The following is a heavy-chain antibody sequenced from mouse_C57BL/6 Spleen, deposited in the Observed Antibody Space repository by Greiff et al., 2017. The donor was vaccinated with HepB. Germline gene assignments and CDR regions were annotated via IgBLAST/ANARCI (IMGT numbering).Heavy chain of an antibody. D-gene: IGHD3-2*02. CDR1: GYTFTSYW. J-gene: IGHJ3*01. CDR3: AIGRDSSGYEAY. V-gene: IGHV1-74*01. Sequence: QVQLQQSGAELVKPGASVKVSCKASGYTFTSYWMHWVKQRPGQGLEWIGRIHPSDSDTNYNQKFKGKATLTVDKSSSTAYMQLSSLTSEDSAVYYCAIGRDSSGYEAYWGQGTLVTVSA. CDR2: IHPSDSDT.